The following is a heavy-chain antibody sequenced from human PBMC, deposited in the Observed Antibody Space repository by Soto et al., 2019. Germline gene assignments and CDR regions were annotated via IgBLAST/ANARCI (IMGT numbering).Heavy chain of an antibody. CDR2: FDPEDGET. CDR3: ATVLGSGSSFIPTYYFDY. Sequence: ASVKVSFKVSGYTLTELSMHWVRQAPGKGLEWMGGFDPEDGETIYAQKFQGRVTMTEDTSTDTAYMELSSLRSEDTAVYYCATVLGSGSSFIPTYYFDYWGQGTLVTVSS. J-gene: IGHJ4*02. CDR1: GYTLTELS. D-gene: IGHD3-10*01. V-gene: IGHV1-24*01.